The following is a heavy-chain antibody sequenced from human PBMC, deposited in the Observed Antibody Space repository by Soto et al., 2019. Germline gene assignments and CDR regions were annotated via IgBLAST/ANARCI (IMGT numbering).Heavy chain of an antibody. V-gene: IGHV4-59*11. Sequence: QVQLQESGPGLVKPSETLSLTCTVSGASIRNHYWSWIRQPPGKGLEWIGYIYHSGSTSSNPSLKSRVTMYVDTSKREVSLMLTSVTTADTAVYYCSRDDRLQWFREPAAKASEVCGQGTVVTVTS. CDR1: GASIRNHY. CDR3: SRDDRLQWFREPAAKASEV. D-gene: IGHD3-10*01. J-gene: IGHJ3*01. CDR2: IYHSGST.